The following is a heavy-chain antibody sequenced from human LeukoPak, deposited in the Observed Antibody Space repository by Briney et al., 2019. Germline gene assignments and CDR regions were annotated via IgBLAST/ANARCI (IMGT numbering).Heavy chain of an antibody. V-gene: IGHV4-30-4*08. CDR2: IYYSGST. J-gene: IGHJ6*03. Sequence: SQTLSLTCTVSGGSISSGSYYWSWIRQPPGKGLEWIGYIYYSGSTYYNPSLKSRVTISVDTSKNQFSLKLSSVTAADTAVYYCAREGSSGYYLYYYYMDVRGKGTTVTVSS. D-gene: IGHD3-22*01. CDR1: GGSISSGSYY. CDR3: AREGSSGYYLYYYYMDV.